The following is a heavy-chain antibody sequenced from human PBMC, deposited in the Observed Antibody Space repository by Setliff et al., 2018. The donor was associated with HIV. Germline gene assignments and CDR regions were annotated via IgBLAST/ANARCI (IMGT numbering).Heavy chain of an antibody. Sequence: ASVKVSCKASADTFTNCLINWVRQAPGQGLEWMGWSNTDSGTPTYAQAFTGRFVFSLDTSVSTAFLQITSLKAEDTAVYYCARGEHDVLGDYSNFFDSWGQGTLVTVSS. CDR2: SNTDSGTP. CDR3: ARGEHDVLGDYSNFFDS. CDR1: ADTFTNCL. D-gene: IGHD3-9*01. V-gene: IGHV7-4-1*02. J-gene: IGHJ5*01.